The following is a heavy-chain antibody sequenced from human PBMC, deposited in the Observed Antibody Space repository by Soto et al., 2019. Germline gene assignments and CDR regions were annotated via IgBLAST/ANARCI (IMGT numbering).Heavy chain of an antibody. V-gene: IGHV3-30*18. Sequence: QVQLVESGGGLVQPGRSLRLSCVASGFTCSNDGMHWVRQAPGKGLEWVADISGDGSRTYYGDSVKGRFTISRDNSKNTLYLQMNSLRAEDTAVYYCAKVCSRGDNCFYFDFWGQGVRVTVSS. J-gene: IGHJ4*02. CDR1: GFTCSNDG. D-gene: IGHD2-15*01. CDR3: AKVCSRGDNCFYFDF. CDR2: ISGDGSRT.